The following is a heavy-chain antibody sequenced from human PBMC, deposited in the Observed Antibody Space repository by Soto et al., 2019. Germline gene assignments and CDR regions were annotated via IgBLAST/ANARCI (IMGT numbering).Heavy chain of an antibody. CDR1: GFTFSDNY. CDR2: ISSSGNSM. D-gene: IGHD6-13*01. CDR3: ARRAASGRHFDH. Sequence: QVQLVESGGGLVMPGESLRLSCAASGFTFSDNYMSWIRQAPGKGLEWVSYISSSGNSMYYADSVKGRFTVSRDNAENSLHLQMNSLRAEDTAVYYCARRAASGRHFDHWGQGTLVSVSS. J-gene: IGHJ4*02. V-gene: IGHV3-11*01.